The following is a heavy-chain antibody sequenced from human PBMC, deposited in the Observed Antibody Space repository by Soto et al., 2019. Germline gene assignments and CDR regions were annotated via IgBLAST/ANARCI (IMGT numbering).Heavy chain of an antibody. CDR3: ARGPLNGTSLIGDKKLDS. Sequence: ASVKVSCKASGYTFTHHYIHWVRQAPGQGLDWVGVINPSGGRTNYAQKFQGRVTMTGDTSTRTVYMELSSLRSEDTAVYFCARGPLNGTSLIGDKKLDSWGQGTLVTVSS. D-gene: IGHD1-20*01. V-gene: IGHV1-46*01. J-gene: IGHJ4*02. CDR1: GYTFTHHY. CDR2: INPSGGRT.